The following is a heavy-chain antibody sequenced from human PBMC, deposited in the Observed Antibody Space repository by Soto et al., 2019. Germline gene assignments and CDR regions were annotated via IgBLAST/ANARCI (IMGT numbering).Heavy chain of an antibody. J-gene: IGHJ5*02. CDR1: GYTFTSYG. CDR2: ISAYNGNT. Sequence: ASVKVSCEACGYTFTSYGISWVRQAPGQGLEWMGWISAYNGNTNYAQKLQGRVTMTTDTSTSTAYMELRSLRSDDTAVYYCARVTTDGYCSSTSCPNWFDPWGQGTLVTVSS. CDR3: ARVTTDGYCSSTSCPNWFDP. D-gene: IGHD2-2*01. V-gene: IGHV1-18*01.